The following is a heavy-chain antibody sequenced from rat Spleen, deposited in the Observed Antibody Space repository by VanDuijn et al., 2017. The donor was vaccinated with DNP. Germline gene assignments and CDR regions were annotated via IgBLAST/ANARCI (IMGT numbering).Heavy chain of an antibody. D-gene: IGHD1-2*01. Sequence: EVQLVESGGGLVQPGRSLKLSCAASEFTFSDYNMAWIRQAPTKGLEWIASITSGGGDSTSFRDSVKGRFTISRDNAKSTLYLQMNSLRSEDTATYYCTRDEAALVAYWGQGTLVTVSS. CDR2: ITSGGGDST. J-gene: IGHJ3*01. CDR3: TRDEAALVAY. CDR1: EFTFSDYN. V-gene: IGHV5-27*01.